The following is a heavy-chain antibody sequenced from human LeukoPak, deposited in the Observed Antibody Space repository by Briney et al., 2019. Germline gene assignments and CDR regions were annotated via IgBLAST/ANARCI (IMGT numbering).Heavy chain of an antibody. CDR3: ARAPFNTPLDY. Sequence: GGSLRLSCVASGFTFSTYAMPWVRQAPGKGLEYVSAISSNGGSTYYANSVKGRFTISRDNSKNTLYLQMGSLRAEDMAVYYCARAPFNTPLDYWGQGTLVTVSS. CDR1: GFTFSTYA. J-gene: IGHJ4*02. CDR2: ISSNGGST. V-gene: IGHV3-64*01.